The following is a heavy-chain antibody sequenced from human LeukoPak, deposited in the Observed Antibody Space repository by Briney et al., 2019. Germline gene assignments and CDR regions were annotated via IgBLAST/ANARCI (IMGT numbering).Heavy chain of an antibody. D-gene: IGHD5-12*01. J-gene: IGHJ4*02. CDR1: GFTFSSYE. CDR2: ISSTGSTI. CDR3: ARTAYSGYDFDY. Sequence: PGGSLRLSCAASGFTFSSYEMNWVRQAPGKGLEWVSYISSTGSTIYYADSVKGRFTISRDNAKNSLYLQMNSPRAEDTAVYYCARTAYSGYDFDYWGQGTLVTVSS. V-gene: IGHV3-48*03.